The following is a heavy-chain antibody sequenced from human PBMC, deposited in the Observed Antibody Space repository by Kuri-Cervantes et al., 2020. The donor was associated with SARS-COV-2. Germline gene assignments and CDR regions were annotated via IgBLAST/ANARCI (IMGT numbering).Heavy chain of an antibody. CDR1: GFTFSSYS. V-gene: IGHV3-48*04. D-gene: IGHD6-6*01. CDR3: ARETTIVVRPLYSYYPMDV. CDR2: ISSSSSTI. J-gene: IGHJ6*02. Sequence: GESLKISCAASGFTFSSYSMNWVRQAPGKGLEWVSYISSSSSTIYYADSVKGRFTVSRDNAKSSLYLQMNSLRAEDTAVYYCARETTIVVRPLYSYYPMDVWGQGTTVTVSS.